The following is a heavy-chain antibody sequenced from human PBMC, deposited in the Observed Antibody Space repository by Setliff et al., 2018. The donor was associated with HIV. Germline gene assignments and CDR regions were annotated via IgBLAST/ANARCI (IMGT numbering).Heavy chain of an antibody. Sequence: ASETLSLTCTVAGGSLSNYYWSWIRQPAGKGLEWIGSIYYSGTTYYNPSLKSRVTLSADTSKNQLSLSLTSVTAADTAVYYCARVRLTMIMMVDYFDQWGQGTLVTVSS. CDR2: IYYSGTT. D-gene: IGHD3-22*01. V-gene: IGHV4-4*07. J-gene: IGHJ4*02. CDR3: ARVRLTMIMMVDYFDQ. CDR1: GGSLSNYY.